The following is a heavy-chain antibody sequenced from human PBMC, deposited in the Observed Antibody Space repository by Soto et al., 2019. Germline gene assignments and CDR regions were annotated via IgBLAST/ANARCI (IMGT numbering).Heavy chain of an antibody. J-gene: IGHJ6*03. CDR2: ISWNSGSI. V-gene: IGHV3-9*01. Sequence: EVQLVESGGGLVQPGRSLRLSCAASGFTFDDYAMHWVRQAPGKGLEWVSGISWNSGSIGYADSVTGRFTISRDNAKNSVYLQMNSLRAEDTALYYCAKDTRVTYCSSTSCPYYYYYMDVWGKGTTVTVSS. CDR1: GFTFDDYA. CDR3: AKDTRVTYCSSTSCPYYYYYMDV. D-gene: IGHD2-2*01.